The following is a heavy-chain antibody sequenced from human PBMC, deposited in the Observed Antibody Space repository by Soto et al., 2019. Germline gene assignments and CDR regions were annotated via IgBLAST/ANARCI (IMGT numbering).Heavy chain of an antibody. CDR1: GYTFTSYD. CDR3: ARVRILEWLLYRYWFDP. D-gene: IGHD3-3*01. J-gene: IGHJ5*02. Sequence: QVQLVQSGAEVKKPGASVKVSCKASGYTFTSYDINWVRQATGQGLEWLGWMNPNSGNTGYAQKFEGRVTMPRNTSIRTGYMGLSSLRSEDTAVYYCARVRILEWLLYRYWFDPWGQGTLVTVSS. CDR2: MNPNSGNT. V-gene: IGHV1-8*01.